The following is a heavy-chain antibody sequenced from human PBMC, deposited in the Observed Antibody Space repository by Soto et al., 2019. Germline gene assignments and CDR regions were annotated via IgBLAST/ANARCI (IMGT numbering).Heavy chain of an antibody. CDR3: ADPVAAATHYDYYDLDV. V-gene: IGHV3-23*01. J-gene: IGHJ6*02. CDR1: GFTFTYYS. D-gene: IGHD2-2*01. CDR2: ISGSGDAI. Sequence: EVQLLESGGGLVQPGGSLRLSCAASGFTFTYYSMSWVRQAPGKGLEWVSHISGSGDAIYYADSVKGRFTISRDNSKNTLYLQMNSLRADDTAVYYCADPVAAATHYDYYDLDVWGQGTTVTVSS.